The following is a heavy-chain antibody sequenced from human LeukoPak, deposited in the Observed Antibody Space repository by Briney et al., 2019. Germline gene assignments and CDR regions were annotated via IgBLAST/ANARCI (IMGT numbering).Heavy chain of an antibody. Sequence: GASVKVSCKASGYTFTNHGISWVRQAPGQGLEWMGRINPNSGDTNYAQKFLARVTMTRDTSISTAFMELTRLRSDDTAVYYCARVGYYDGSGYLDYWGQGTLVPVSS. D-gene: IGHD3-22*01. CDR1: GYTFTNHG. CDR2: INPNSGDT. J-gene: IGHJ4*02. CDR3: ARVGYYDGSGYLDY. V-gene: IGHV1-2*06.